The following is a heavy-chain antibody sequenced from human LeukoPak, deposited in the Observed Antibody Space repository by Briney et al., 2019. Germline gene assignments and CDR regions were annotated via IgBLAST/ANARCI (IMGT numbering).Heavy chain of an antibody. CDR1: GYSFNTYW. CDR2: IYPGDSDT. CDR3: AREGRSSSPMDY. Sequence: RETLKISCKGSGYSFNTYWIGWVPQMPGKGLELMGMIYPGDSDTRYSPSFQGQVTISADKSLSTAYLQGGSLKASDTAMYDCAREGRSSSPMDYWGQGTLVTVSS. V-gene: IGHV5-51*01. D-gene: IGHD6-6*01. J-gene: IGHJ4*02.